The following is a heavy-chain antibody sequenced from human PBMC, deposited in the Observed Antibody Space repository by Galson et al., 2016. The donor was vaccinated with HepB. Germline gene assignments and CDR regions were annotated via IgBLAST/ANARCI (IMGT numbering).Heavy chain of an antibody. CDR2: ISGSSGYR. J-gene: IGHJ4*02. CDR1: GFTFSDYY. V-gene: IGHV3-11*06. D-gene: IGHD5-18*01. CDR3: ARAVDTPLEVHFDY. Sequence: SLRLSCAASGFTFSDYYMTWIRQAPGEGLEWVSYISGSSGYRNYADTVKGRFTISRDNRKNSLYLQINSLRAEDTAVYYCARAVDTPLEVHFDYWGQGTPVTVSS.